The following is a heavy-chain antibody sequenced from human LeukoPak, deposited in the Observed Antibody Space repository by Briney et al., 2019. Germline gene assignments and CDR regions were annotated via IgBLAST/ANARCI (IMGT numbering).Heavy chain of an antibody. CDR3: ARLGRGYFLLGDAFDI. V-gene: IGHV4-59*01. CDR1: GGSISSYY. J-gene: IGHJ3*02. Sequence: SETLSLTCTVSGGSISSYYWSWIRQPPGKGLEWIGYIYYSGSTNYNPSLKSRVTISVDTSKNQFSLKLSSVTAADTAVYYCARLGRGYFLLGDAFDIWGQGTMVTVSS. CDR2: IYYSGST. D-gene: IGHD3-22*01.